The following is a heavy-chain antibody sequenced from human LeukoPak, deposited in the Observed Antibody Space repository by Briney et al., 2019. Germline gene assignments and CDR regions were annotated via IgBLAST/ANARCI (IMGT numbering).Heavy chain of an antibody. Sequence: GASVKVSCKASGYTFTSYGISWVRQAPGQGLEWMGWISAYNGNTNYAQKLQGRVTMTTDTSTSTAYMELRSLRSDDTAVYYCARDQFPIVATINDAFDIWGQGTMVTVSS. V-gene: IGHV1-18*01. CDR3: ARDQFPIVATINDAFDI. CDR2: ISAYNGNT. J-gene: IGHJ3*02. CDR1: GYTFTSYG. D-gene: IGHD5-12*01.